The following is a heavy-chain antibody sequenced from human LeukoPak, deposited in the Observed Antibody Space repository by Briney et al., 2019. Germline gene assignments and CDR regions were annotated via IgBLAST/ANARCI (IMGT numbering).Heavy chain of an antibody. CDR1: GFTFSSYS. CDR3: ARAAAGRFDY. D-gene: IGHD6-13*01. J-gene: IGHJ4*02. Sequence: GGSLRLSCAAFGFTFSSYSMNWVRQAPGKGLEWVSSISSSSSYIYYADSVKGRFTISRDNAKNSLYLQMNSLRAEDTAVYYCARAAAGRFDYWGQGTLVTVSS. CDR2: ISSSSSYI. V-gene: IGHV3-21*01.